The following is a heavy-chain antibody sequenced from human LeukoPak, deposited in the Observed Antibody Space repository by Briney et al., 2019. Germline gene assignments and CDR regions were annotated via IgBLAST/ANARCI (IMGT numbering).Heavy chain of an antibody. J-gene: IGHJ6*02. D-gene: IGHD3-10*01. Sequence: KPSETLSLTCTVSGGSISSYYWSWIRQPPGKGLEWIGYIYYSGSTNYNPSLKSRVTISVDTSKNQFSLKLSSVTAADTAVYYCARGGPGSGSYYYYYYYGMDVWGQGTTVTVSS. CDR1: GGSISSYY. V-gene: IGHV4-59*12. CDR3: ARGGPGSGSYYYYYYYGMDV. CDR2: IYYSGST.